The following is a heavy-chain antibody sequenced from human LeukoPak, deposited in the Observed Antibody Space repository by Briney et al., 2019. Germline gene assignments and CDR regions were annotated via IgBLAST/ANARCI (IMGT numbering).Heavy chain of an antibody. V-gene: IGHV1-24*01. J-gene: IGHJ4*02. CDR1: GYTLTDFS. CDR2: FSREDDEP. D-gene: IGHD3-22*01. Sequence: ASLKVSCNISGYTLTDFSLHWVRQAPGKGLEWMGGFSREDDEPIYAPHFRGRVTVTEDTSTDTAYMELSSLRSEDTAVYYCATLDSYYDNSGRPLIPDWGQGTLVTVSS. CDR3: ATLDSYYDNSGRPLIPD.